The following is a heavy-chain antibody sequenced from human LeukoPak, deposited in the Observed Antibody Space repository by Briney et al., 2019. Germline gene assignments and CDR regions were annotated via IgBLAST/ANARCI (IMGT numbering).Heavy chain of an antibody. CDR2: IKQDGSEK. CDR3: ARGLSGSYYGGDY. V-gene: IGHV3-7*01. D-gene: IGHD1-26*01. CDR1: GFTFSSYW. Sequence: GGSLRLSCAASGFTFSSYWMSWVRQAPGKGLEWVANIKQDGSEKYYVDSVKGRFTISRDNAKNSLYLQMNSLRAEDTAVYYCARGLSGSYYGGDYWGQGTLVTVSS. J-gene: IGHJ4*02.